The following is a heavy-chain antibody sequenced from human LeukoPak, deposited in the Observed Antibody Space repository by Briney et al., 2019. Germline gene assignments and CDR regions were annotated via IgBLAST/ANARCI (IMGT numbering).Heavy chain of an antibody. V-gene: IGHV1-69*04. CDR2: IIPILGIA. Sequence: ASVKVSCKASGGTFSSYTISWVRQAPGQGLEWMGRIIPILGIANYAQKFQGRVTITADKSTSTAHMELSSLRSEDTAVYYCAREAYDGYFDYWGQGTLVTVSS. CDR1: GGTFSSYT. J-gene: IGHJ4*02. D-gene: IGHD3-22*01. CDR3: AREAYDGYFDY.